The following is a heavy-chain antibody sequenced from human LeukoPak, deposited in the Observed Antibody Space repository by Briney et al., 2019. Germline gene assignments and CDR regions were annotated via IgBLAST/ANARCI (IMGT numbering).Heavy chain of an antibody. CDR3: AKIYYYDSSGYYPGDYFDY. J-gene: IGHJ4*02. V-gene: IGHV3-74*01. CDR2: INSDGSST. CDR1: GFTFSNYW. Sequence: GGSLRLSCAASGFTFSNYWMHWVRQAPGSGLVWVSRINSDGSSTSYADSVKGRFTISRDNAKNTLYLQMSSLRAEDTAVYYCAKIYYYDSSGYYPGDYFDYWGQGTLVTVSS. D-gene: IGHD3-22*01.